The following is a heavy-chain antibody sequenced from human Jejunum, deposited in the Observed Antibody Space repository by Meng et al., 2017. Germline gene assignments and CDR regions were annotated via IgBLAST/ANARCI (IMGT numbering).Heavy chain of an antibody. D-gene: IGHD2-15*01. CDR2: MSTSGTT. Sequence: QVQLQESGPGLVKPSETLSLTCTVSGGSISGYYWSWIRLPAGKGLEWIGRMSTSGTTNYNPSLNSRVTMSVDTSKRHFSLNVTSVTAADTAVYFCARENPLTGGSSRVLDYWGQGTLVTVSS. CDR1: GGSISGYY. CDR3: ARENPLTGGSSRVLDY. V-gene: IGHV4-4*07. J-gene: IGHJ4*02.